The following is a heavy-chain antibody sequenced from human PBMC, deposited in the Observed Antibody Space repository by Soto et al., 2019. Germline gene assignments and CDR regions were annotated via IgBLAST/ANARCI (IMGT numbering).Heavy chain of an antibody. J-gene: IGHJ4*02. D-gene: IGHD3-22*01. V-gene: IGHV2-5*02. CDR1: GFSLSTSGVG. CDR2: IYWDDDK. Sequence: QITLKESGPTLVKPTQTLTLTCTFSGFSLSTSGVGVGWIRQPPGKALEWLALIYWDDDKRYSPSLKSRLTIPKHTSKNQVVLTMTNMDPVDTATYCCALSYYYDSSGYYYSSADFDYWGQGTLVTVSS. CDR3: ALSYYYDSSGYYYSSADFDY.